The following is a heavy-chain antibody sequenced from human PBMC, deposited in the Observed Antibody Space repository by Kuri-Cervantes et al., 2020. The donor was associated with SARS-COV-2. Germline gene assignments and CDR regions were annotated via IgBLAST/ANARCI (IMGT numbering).Heavy chain of an antibody. V-gene: IGHV3-21*01. J-gene: IGHJ3*02. CDR1: GFTVSSNY. D-gene: IGHD1-26*01. CDR3: AREGELRAFDI. Sequence: GGSLRLSCAASGFTVSSNYMNWVRQAPGRGLEWVSSISSSSSYIYYADSVKGRFTISRDNAKNSLYLQMNSLRAEDTAVYYCAREGELRAFDIWGQGTMVTVSS. CDR2: ISSSSSYI.